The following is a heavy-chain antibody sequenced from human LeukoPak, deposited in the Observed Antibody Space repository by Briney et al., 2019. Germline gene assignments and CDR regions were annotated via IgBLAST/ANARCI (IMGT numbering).Heavy chain of an antibody. V-gene: IGHV1-2*02. D-gene: IGHD3-22*01. CDR3: ARVQPHRIHYDNSDYPTRNDY. Sequence: ASVKVSCKASGYTFTGYYMHWVRQAPGQGLEWMGWINPNSGGTNYVQKFQDRVTMTTDTSTSTAYMELRSLRSDDTAVYYCARVQPHRIHYDNSDYPTRNDYWGQGTLVTVSS. J-gene: IGHJ4*02. CDR1: GYTFTGYY. CDR2: INPNSGGT.